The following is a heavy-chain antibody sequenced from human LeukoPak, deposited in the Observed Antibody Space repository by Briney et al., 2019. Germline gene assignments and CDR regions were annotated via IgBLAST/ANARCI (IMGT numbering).Heavy chain of an antibody. Sequence: GESLKISCKDSGYSFTSYWIGWVRQMPGKGLEGMGIIYPGDSDTRYSPSFQGQVTISADKSISTAYLQWSSLKASDTAMYYCARRKYSGSYYGAFDIWGQGTMVTVSS. CDR3: ARRKYSGSYYGAFDI. CDR1: GYSFTSYW. D-gene: IGHD1-26*01. J-gene: IGHJ3*02. V-gene: IGHV5-51*01. CDR2: IYPGDSDT.